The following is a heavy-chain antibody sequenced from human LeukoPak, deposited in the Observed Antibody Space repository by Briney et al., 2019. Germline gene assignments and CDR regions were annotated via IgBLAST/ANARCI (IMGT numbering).Heavy chain of an antibody. V-gene: IGHV3-7*01. CDR3: ARDSQPNRGIYYYYYMDV. J-gene: IGHJ6*03. CDR1: GFTFSSYS. Sequence: GGSLRLSCAASGFTFSSYSMNWVRQAPGKGLEWVANIKEDGSEKYYVDAVKGRFTISRDNAKNSLYLQMNSLRAEDTAVYYCARDSQPNRGIYYYYYMDVWGKGTTVTVSS. D-gene: IGHD7-27*01. CDR2: IKEDGSEK.